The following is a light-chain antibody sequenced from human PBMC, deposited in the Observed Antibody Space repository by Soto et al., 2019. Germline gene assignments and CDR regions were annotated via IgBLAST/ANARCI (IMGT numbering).Light chain of an antibody. CDR2: RTS. J-gene: IGKJ4*01. CDR3: QQRSNWLT. Sequence: EIVLTQSPGPLSFSAGERATLSCGASQSVSSTYLAWYQQKPGQAPRLLIYRTSTRATGIPDRFSGSGSGTDFTLTISRLEPEDFAVYYCQQRSNWLTFGGGTKVDIK. CDR1: QSVSSTY. V-gene: IGKV3D-20*02.